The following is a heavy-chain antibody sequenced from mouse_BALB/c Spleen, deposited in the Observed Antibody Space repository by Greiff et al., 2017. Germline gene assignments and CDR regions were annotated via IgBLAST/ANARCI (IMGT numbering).Heavy chain of an antibody. Sequence: EVQRVESGAELVKPGASVKLSCTASGFNIKDTYMHWVKQRPEQGLEWIGRIDPANGNTKYDPKFQGKATITADTSSNTAYLQLSSLTSEDTAVYYCAPYGSSYDYFDYWGQGTTLTVSS. CDR3: APYGSSYDYFDY. CDR2: IDPANGNT. D-gene: IGHD1-1*01. V-gene: IGHV14-3*02. J-gene: IGHJ2*01. CDR1: GFNIKDTY.